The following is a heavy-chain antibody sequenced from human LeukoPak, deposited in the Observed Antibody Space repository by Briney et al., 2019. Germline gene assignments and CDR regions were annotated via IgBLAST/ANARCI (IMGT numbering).Heavy chain of an antibody. Sequence: ASVKVSCKASGYTFTGYYMHWVRQAPGQGLECMGWINPNSGGTNYAQKFQGRVTMTRDTSISTAYMELSRLRSDDTAVYYCARPPTPTRYCSGGSCQRFDPWGQGTLVTVSS. J-gene: IGHJ5*02. V-gene: IGHV1-2*02. CDR3: ARPPTPTRYCSGGSCQRFDP. D-gene: IGHD2-15*01. CDR2: INPNSGGT. CDR1: GYTFTGYY.